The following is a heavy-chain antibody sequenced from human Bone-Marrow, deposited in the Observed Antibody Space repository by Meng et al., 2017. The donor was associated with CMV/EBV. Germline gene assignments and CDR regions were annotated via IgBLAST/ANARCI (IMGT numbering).Heavy chain of an antibody. CDR2: MNPNSGNT. CDR3: ARTRIEVEPDGRKIKYYNYGMDV. J-gene: IGHJ6*01. Sequence: ASVKVSCKASGYTFTTYDINWVRQATGQGLEWMGWMNPNSGNTGYAQKFQGRVTLTRVTSISTVYMELSSLTSDDTAVYYCARTRIEVEPDGRKIKYYNYGMDVWGQGTTVTFSS. CDR1: GYTFTTYD. D-gene: IGHD2-2*01. V-gene: IGHV1-8*01.